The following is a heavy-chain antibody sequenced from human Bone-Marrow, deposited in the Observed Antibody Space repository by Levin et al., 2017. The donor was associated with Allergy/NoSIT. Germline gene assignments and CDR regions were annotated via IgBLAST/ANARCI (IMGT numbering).Heavy chain of an antibody. CDR3: SKGYCTTTSCYRFDY. D-gene: IGHD2-2*01. V-gene: IGHV3-23*01. CDR2: ITGSGGTT. Sequence: QPGGSLRLSCAASGFIFNTYAMNWVRQAPGKGLEWVSSITGSGGTTYYADSVKGRFTISRDNSKNTLYLQMNSLRAEDTAVYYCSKGYCTTTSCYRFDYWGQGTLVTVSS. J-gene: IGHJ4*02. CDR1: GFIFNTYA.